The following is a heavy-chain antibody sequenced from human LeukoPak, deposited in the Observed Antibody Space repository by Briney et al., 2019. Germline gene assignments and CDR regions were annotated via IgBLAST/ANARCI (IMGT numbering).Heavy chain of an antibody. D-gene: IGHD3-16*01. CDR3: AKDGSYGGFDY. CDR2: ISSDGGNT. J-gene: IGHJ4*02. Sequence: PGGSLRLSCVASGFTFSSYAMHWVRQAPGKGLEYVSSISSDGGNTYYANSVRGRFTISRDNSKNTLYLQMGSLRAEDTAVYYCAKDGSYGGFDYWGQGTLVTVSS. CDR1: GFTFSSYA. V-gene: IGHV3-64*01.